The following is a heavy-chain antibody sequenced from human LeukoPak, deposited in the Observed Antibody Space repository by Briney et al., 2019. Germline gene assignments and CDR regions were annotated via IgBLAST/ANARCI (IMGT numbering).Heavy chain of an antibody. CDR1: GSTFDDYG. Sequence: RPGGSLRLSCAASGSTFDDYGMSWVRQAPGKGLEWVSGINWNGGITGYADSVKGRFTISRDNAKNSLYLQMNSLRAEDTALYYCARDFVGYCSGGSCYHLAFDIWGQGTMVTVSS. D-gene: IGHD2-15*01. CDR2: INWNGGIT. V-gene: IGHV3-20*04. J-gene: IGHJ3*02. CDR3: ARDFVGYCSGGSCYHLAFDI.